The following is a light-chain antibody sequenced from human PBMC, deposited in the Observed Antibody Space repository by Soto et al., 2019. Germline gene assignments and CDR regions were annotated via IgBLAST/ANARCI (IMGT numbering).Light chain of an antibody. CDR3: QQYYSYPPLA. V-gene: IGKV1-8*01. CDR2: AAS. CDR1: QGISSY. J-gene: IGKJ3*01. Sequence: AIRMTQSPSSLSASTGDRVTITCRSSQGISSYLAWYQQKPGKAPKLLIYAASTLKSGVTSRFSGSGSGTDFTLTISCLQSEDFATYYCQQYYSYPPLAFGPGTKVDIK.